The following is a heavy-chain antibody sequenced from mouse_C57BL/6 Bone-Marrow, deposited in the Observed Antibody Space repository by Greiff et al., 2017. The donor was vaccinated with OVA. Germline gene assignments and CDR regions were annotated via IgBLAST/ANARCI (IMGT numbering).Heavy chain of an antibody. D-gene: IGHD1-1*01. CDR3: ASLFITTVVATDYYAMDY. CDR2: IWSGGST. V-gene: IGHV2-2*01. CDR1: GFSLTSYG. Sequence: VKLVESGPGLVQPSQSLSITCTVSGFSLTSYGVHWVRQSPGKGLEWLGVIWSGGSTDYNAAFISRLSISKDNSKSQVFFKMNSLQADDTAIYYCASLFITTVVATDYYAMDYWGQGTSVTVSS. J-gene: IGHJ4*01.